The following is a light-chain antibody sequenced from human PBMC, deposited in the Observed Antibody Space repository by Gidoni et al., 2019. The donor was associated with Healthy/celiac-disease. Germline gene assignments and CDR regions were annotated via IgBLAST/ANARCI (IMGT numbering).Light chain of an antibody. V-gene: IGKV3-11*01. J-gene: IGKJ2*03. CDR1: QSVSSY. CDR3: QQRSNWPLYS. CDR2: DAS. Sequence: EIVLTQSPATLSLSPGERANLSCRASQSVSSYLAWYQQKPGQATRLLIYDASNRATGSPASFSGSGSGTDFTLTISSLEPEDFAVYYCQQRSNWPLYSFGQGTKLEIK.